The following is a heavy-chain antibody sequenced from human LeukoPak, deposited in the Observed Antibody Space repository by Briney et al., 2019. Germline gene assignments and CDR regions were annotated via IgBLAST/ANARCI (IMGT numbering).Heavy chain of an antibody. CDR1: GFTFSSYA. J-gene: IGHJ4*02. V-gene: IGHV3-23*01. CDR2: ISGSGGST. CDR3: AKDRDGSGSYWCLGY. Sequence: PGGSLRLSCAASGFTFSSYAMSWVRQAPGKGLEWVSAISGSGGSTYYADSVKGRFTISRDNSKNTLYLQMNSLRAEDTAVYYCAKDRDGSGSYWCLGYWGQGTLVTVSS. D-gene: IGHD3-10*01.